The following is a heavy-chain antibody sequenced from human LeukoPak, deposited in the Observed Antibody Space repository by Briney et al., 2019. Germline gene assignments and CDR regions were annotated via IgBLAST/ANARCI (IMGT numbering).Heavy chain of an antibody. D-gene: IGHD2-15*01. CDR1: GGSISSGGYS. CDR3: ARVGSGYGMDV. CDR2: IYHSGST. V-gene: IGHV4-30-2*01. J-gene: IGHJ6*02. Sequence: PSETLSLTCAVSGGSISSGGYSWSWIRQPPGKGLEWIGYIYHSGSTYYNPSLKSRVTISVDRSKNQFSLKLSSVTAADTAVYYCARVGSGYGMDVWGQGTTVTVSS.